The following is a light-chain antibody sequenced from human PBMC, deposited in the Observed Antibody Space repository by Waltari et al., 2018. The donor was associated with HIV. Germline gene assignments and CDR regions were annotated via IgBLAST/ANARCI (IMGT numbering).Light chain of an antibody. J-gene: IGLJ3*02. V-gene: IGLV2-14*03. CDR2: DVD. CDR3: MSYTSVATWV. CDR1: ADDLGAYNY. Sequence: QSALTQPASVSGSPGQSITVSCSGTADDLGAYNYVSWFQQHPDRAPKLMMYDVDKRPSGVSDRFSGSKSGNTASLSISGLQPDDEANYFCMSYTSVATWVFGGGTTVTVL.